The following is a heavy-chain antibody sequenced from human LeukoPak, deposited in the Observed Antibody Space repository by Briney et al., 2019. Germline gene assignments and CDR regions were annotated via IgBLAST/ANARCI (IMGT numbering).Heavy chain of an antibody. CDR2: ISNSGST. CDR3: ARDKHLGFSSGTKYYPYYFDS. V-gene: IGHV4-59*01. Sequence: PSETLSLTCTVSGGSITASYWTWVRQPPGKGLEYIGYISNSGSTNYNPSLKSRVTISVDTAKNLLSVNLTSVTDADTAVYYCARDKHLGFSSGTKYYPYYFDSWGQGIQVTVSS. CDR1: GGSITASY. J-gene: IGHJ4*02. D-gene: IGHD2-2*03.